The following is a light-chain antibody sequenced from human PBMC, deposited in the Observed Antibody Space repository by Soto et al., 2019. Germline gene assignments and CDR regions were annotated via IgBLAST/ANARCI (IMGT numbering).Light chain of an antibody. J-gene: IGKJ4*01. V-gene: IGKV3-15*01. CDR3: QQYSKWPLT. Sequence: EIVMTPSPATPSVSSGERATLSLRASQSVSSYLACYQQKPGQARRLLIYSAYTRATGITARFSGSGSGTEFILTISSLQSEDFAVYYCQQYSKWPLTFGGGTQVDIK. CDR1: QSVSSY. CDR2: SAY.